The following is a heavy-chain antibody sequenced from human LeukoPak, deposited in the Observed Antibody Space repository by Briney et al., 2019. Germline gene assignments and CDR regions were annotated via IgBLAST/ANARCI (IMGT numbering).Heavy chain of an antibody. V-gene: IGHV4-34*01. Sequence: SETLSLTCAVYGGSFSGYYWSWIRQPPGKGLEWIGEINHSGSTNYNPSLKSRVTISVDTSKNQFSLKLSSVTAADTAVYYCARGPSPTVVATIRPFDYWGQGTLVTVSS. J-gene: IGHJ4*02. CDR2: INHSGST. CDR3: ARGPSPTVVATIRPFDY. D-gene: IGHD5-12*01. CDR1: GGSFSGYY.